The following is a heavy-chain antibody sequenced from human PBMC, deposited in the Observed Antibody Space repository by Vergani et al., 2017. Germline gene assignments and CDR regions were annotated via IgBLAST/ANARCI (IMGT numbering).Heavy chain of an antibody. V-gene: IGHV1-2*02. CDR1: GYTFTGYY. J-gene: IGHJ6*02. CDR2: INPNSGGT. D-gene: IGHD2-15*01. Sequence: QVQLVQSGAEVKKPGASVKVSCKASGYTFTGYYMHWVRQAPGQGLEWMGWINPNSGGTNYAQKFQGRVTMTRDTSIRTAYMELSRLRSDDTAVYYCARVVCRGSCYPSHSYYGMDVWGQGTTVTVSS. CDR3: ARVVCRGSCYPSHSYYGMDV.